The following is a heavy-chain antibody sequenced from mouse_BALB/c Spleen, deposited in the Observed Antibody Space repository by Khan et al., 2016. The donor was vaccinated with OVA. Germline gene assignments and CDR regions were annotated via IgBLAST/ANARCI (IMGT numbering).Heavy chain of an antibody. CDR3: ARHEDYYGSRPYFDY. CDR2: ISSGGTYT. J-gene: IGHJ2*01. D-gene: IGHD1-1*01. V-gene: IGHV5-9-3*01. CDR1: GFTFSRYS. Sequence: EVELVESGGGLVKPGGSLKLSCVASGFTFSRYSMSWVRQTPERRLEWVASISSGGTYTYYPDNVKGRFTLSRDSAENTLYLQMSSRRSEDTAIYYCARHEDYYGSRPYFDYWGQGTTLTVSS.